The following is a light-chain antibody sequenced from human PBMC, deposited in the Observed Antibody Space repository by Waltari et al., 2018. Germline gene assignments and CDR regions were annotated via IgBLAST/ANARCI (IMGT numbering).Light chain of an antibody. V-gene: IGKV1-16*02. J-gene: IGKJ3*01. CDR2: GAS. CDR1: QGIRNS. CDR3: QQYDSYLFT. Sequence: DIQMTQSPSSLSASVGDRVTITCRASQGIRNSLGWFQQRPGKAPKSLIYGASNLQSGVPSKFSGSGSGTDFTLTINSLQPEDFATYYCQQYDSYLFTFGPGTKVDI.